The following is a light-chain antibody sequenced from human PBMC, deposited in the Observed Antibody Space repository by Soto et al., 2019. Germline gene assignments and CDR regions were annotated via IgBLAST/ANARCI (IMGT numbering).Light chain of an antibody. J-gene: IGKJ3*01. CDR3: QHYDNLPRVT. CDR1: QDINNY. Sequence: DIQMTQSPSSLSASVGDRVTITCQASQDINNYLIWYQQKPGKAPKLLIYDASNLKTEVPSRFSGSGSGKDFILTISSLQPEDTAPYYWQHYDNLPRVTFGPGTKVEIK. CDR2: DAS. V-gene: IGKV1-33*01.